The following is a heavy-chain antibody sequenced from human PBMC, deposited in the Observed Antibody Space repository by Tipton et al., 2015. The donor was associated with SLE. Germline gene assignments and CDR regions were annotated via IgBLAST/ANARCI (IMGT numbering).Heavy chain of an antibody. CDR1: GFTFSSYD. J-gene: IGHJ3*02. CDR2: ISSSGTTK. D-gene: IGHD1-7*01. CDR3: ARGITGTPGGFDI. Sequence: QLVQSGGGLVQPGGSLRLSCAVSGFTFSSYDMNWVRQAPGKGLEWVSYISSSGTTKFYVDSVKDRFTISRDNAKKSLYLQMNSLRAEDTAVYYCARGITGTPGGFDIWSQGTMVTVSS. V-gene: IGHV3-48*03.